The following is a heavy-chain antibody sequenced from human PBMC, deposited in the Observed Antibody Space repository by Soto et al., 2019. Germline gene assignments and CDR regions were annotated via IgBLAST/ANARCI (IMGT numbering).Heavy chain of an antibody. CDR2: IGPSDSQT. V-gene: IGHV5-10-1*01. CDR3: ARQIYDSDTGPNFQYYFDS. D-gene: IGHD3-22*01. Sequence: GESLKISCKGSGYSFAGYWITWVRQKPGKGLEWMGRIGPSDSQTYYSPSFRGHVTISVTKSITTVFLQWSSLRASDTAMYYCARQIYDSDTGPNFQYYFDSWGQGTPVTVSS. CDR1: GYSFAGYW. J-gene: IGHJ4*02.